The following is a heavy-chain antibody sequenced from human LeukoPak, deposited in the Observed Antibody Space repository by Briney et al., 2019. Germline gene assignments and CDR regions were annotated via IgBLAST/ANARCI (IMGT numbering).Heavy chain of an antibody. Sequence: GGSLRLSCAASGFTFSSSAMSSVRQAAGKGLEWVSSISGSGSGGSTYYADSVKGRFTISRDNSKNTLYLQMNSLRAEDTAVYYCAKPPGYRNNDVLHIWGQGTMVTVSS. V-gene: IGHV3-23*01. D-gene: IGHD6-13*01. J-gene: IGHJ3*02. CDR2: ISGSGSGGST. CDR1: GFTFSSSA. CDR3: AKPPGYRNNDVLHI.